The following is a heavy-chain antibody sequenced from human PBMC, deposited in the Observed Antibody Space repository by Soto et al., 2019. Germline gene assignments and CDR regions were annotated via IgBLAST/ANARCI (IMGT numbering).Heavy chain of an antibody. CDR2: IIPIFGNT. CDR3: ARGTVTGSQYNFYYYGVDV. D-gene: IGHD1-1*01. V-gene: IGHV1-69*12. Sequence: QVQLVQSGVEVKKPGSSVKVSCKAYGGTLNPYAIDWVRQAPGQGLEWMGGIIPIFGNTYYAQRLQGRVKLTADESTRTAYMELSTLTSDDTAVYYCARGTVTGSQYNFYYYGVDVWGQGITVIVSS. J-gene: IGHJ6*02. CDR1: GGTLNPYA.